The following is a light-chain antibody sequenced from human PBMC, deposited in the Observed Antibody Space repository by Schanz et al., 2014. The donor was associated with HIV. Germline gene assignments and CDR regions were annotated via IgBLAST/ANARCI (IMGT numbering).Light chain of an antibody. CDR1: QSISTH. CDR2: GAS. CDR3: QQYGTSPKT. J-gene: IGKJ2*01. V-gene: IGKV3-20*01. Sequence: EIVLTQSPGTLSLSPGEVGTLSCRASQSISTHLAWYQQKPGQAPTLLIYGASKRATGIPDRFIGGGSGTDFTLTINRLEPEDFAVYFCQQYGTSPKTFGLGTRLEIK.